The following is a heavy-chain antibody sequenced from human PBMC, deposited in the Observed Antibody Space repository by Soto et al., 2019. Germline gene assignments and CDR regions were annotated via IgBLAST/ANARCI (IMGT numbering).Heavy chain of an antibody. CDR2: IKDGGYT. D-gene: IGHD5-12*01. J-gene: IGHJ4*02. Sequence: QVQLQQWGAGLLKPSETLSLNCAVNGGSFSGYYWSWIRQPPGKGLEWIGEIKDGGYTNYSPSLKSRATISSDTSNNQFSLRLNSVTAADTGVYYCARGQEGVVATHWDQGALVTVSS. CDR1: GGSFSGYY. CDR3: ARGQEGVVATH. V-gene: IGHV4-34*01.